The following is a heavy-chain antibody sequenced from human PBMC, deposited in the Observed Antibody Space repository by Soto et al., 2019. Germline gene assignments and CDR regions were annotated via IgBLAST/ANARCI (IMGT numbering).Heavy chain of an antibody. CDR3: ARILDGRPITMVRGVIIGAFDI. Sequence: ASVKVSCKASGYTFTSYAMHWVRQAPGQRLEWMGWINAGNGNTKYSQKFQGRVTITRDTSASTAYMELSSLRSEDTAVYYCARILDGRPITMVRGVIIGAFDIWGQGTMVTVSS. D-gene: IGHD3-10*01. J-gene: IGHJ3*02. CDR1: GYTFTSYA. CDR2: INAGNGNT. V-gene: IGHV1-3*01.